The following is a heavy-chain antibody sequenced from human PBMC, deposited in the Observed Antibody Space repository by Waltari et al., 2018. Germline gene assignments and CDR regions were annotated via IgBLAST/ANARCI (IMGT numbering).Heavy chain of an antibody. Sequence: QVQLAESGGGVVQPGGSLRLSCAASGFTFSDYAMHWVRQAPGKGLEWVTLITYDGSNKYYAASVKGRFTISRDDSKNTLHLQMNSLRDEDTAIYYCARERRGYYAEYWGQGTLVTVSS. CDR2: ITYDGSNK. V-gene: IGHV3-30*02. J-gene: IGHJ4*02. CDR1: GFTFSDYA. CDR3: ARERRGYYAEY.